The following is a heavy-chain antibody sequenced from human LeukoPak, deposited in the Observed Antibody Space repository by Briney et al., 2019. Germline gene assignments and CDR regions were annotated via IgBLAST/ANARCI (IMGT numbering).Heavy chain of an antibody. J-gene: IGHJ4*02. D-gene: IGHD1-26*01. CDR3: ARDGVREGHDGSLFDY. V-gene: IGHV1-2*02. Sequence: ASVKVSCKASEYTFKDYYIHWVRQAPGQGLEWMGWISANRGATKYAQKFQGRVTMTRDTSISTVYMDLSRLTSDDTAVYYCARDGVREGHDGSLFDYWGQGTLVTVSS. CDR1: EYTFKDYY. CDR2: ISANRGAT.